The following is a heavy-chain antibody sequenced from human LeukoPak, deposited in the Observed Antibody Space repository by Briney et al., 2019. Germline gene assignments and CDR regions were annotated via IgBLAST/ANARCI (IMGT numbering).Heavy chain of an antibody. CDR1: GCSITDCF. J-gene: IGHJ4*02. CDR2: INPSDGFT. V-gene: IGHV1-46*01. CDR3: ARAVDQDFDY. Sequence: ASVRVACKTSGCSITDCFMHWVRQAPGQGLEWTGMINPSDGFTRQAQKFEGRVTITSDTSTSTVYMEMSSLTSEDTAVYYCARAVDQDFDYWGQGTLVTVSS. D-gene: IGHD3/OR15-3a*01.